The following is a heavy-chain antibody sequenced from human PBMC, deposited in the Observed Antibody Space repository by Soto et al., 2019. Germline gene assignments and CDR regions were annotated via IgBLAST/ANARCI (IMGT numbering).Heavy chain of an antibody. V-gene: IGHV3-30-3*01. J-gene: IGHJ6*02. D-gene: IGHD1-26*01. CDR2: ISYDGSNK. Sequence: GGSLRLSCAASGFTFSSYAMHWFRQAPGKGLEWVAVISYDGSNKYYADSVKGRFTISRDNSKNTLYLQMNSLRAEDTAVYYCARDDRWELLPPGYYYYGMDVWGQGTTVTVSS. CDR3: ARDDRWELLPPGYYYYGMDV. CDR1: GFTFSSYA.